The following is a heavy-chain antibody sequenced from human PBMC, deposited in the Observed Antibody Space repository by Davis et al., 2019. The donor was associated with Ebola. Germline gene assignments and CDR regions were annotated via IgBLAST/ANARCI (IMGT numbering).Heavy chain of an antibody. D-gene: IGHD3-10*01. V-gene: IGHV3-30*02. CDR3: ASGTMVRGVVYYYYGMDV. CDR1: GFTFSTYA. Sequence: GESLKISCAASGFTFSTYAMNWVRQAPGKGLEWVAFIRYDASIEYYADSVKGRFTISRDNAKNSLYLQMNSLRDEDTAVYYCASGTMVRGVVYYYYGMDVWGQGTTVTVSS. CDR2: IRYDASIE. J-gene: IGHJ6*02.